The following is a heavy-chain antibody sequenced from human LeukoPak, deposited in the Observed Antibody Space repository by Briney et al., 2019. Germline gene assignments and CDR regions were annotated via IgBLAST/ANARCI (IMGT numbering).Heavy chain of an antibody. D-gene: IGHD6-19*01. J-gene: IGHJ4*02. V-gene: IGHV4-38-2*02. CDR3: ARGQWLVPFDY. CDR2: IYHSGNT. CDR1: GYSISSGYY. Sequence: SETLSLTCSVSGYSISSGYYWGWIRQPPGKGLEWIGSIYHSGNTLYNPSLKSRVTISVDTSKNQFSLKLSSVTAADTAVYYCARGQWLVPFDYWGQGTLVTVSS.